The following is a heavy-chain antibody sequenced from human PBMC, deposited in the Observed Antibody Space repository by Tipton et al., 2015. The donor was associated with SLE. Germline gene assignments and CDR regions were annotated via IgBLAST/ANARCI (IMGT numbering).Heavy chain of an antibody. CDR2: INPSGGST. Sequence: QSGAEVKKPGASVKVSCKASGYMFSSYYMHWVRQAPGQGLEWMGIINPSGGSTSYAQKFQGRLTMTRDTSTRTVYMELSSLRSEDTAVYYCARGKEIWFRETGDVLDIWGQGTMVTVSS. J-gene: IGHJ3*02. CDR1: GYMFSSYY. V-gene: IGHV1-46*01. CDR3: ARGKEIWFRETGDVLDI. D-gene: IGHD3-10*01.